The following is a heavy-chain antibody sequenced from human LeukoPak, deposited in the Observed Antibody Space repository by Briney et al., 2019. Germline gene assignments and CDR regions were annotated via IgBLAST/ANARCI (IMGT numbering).Heavy chain of an antibody. J-gene: IGHJ3*02. V-gene: IGHV3-23*01. CDR2: ISGSGGST. CDR3: AKKPAAMNAFDI. Sequence: GGSLRLSCAASGFTFSSYAMSWVRQAPGKGLEWVSAISGSGGSTYYADSVKGRFTISRDNSKNTLYLQMNSLRAEDTAVHYCAKKPAAMNAFDIWGQGTMVTVSS. D-gene: IGHD2-2*01. CDR1: GFTFSSYA.